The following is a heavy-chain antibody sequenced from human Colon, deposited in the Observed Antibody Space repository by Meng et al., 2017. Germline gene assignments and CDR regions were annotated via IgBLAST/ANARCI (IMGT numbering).Heavy chain of an antibody. CDR2: IKSKTDGGTT. D-gene: IGHD2-15*01. CDR1: GFTFSNAW. J-gene: IGHJ4*02. CDR3: TTDPLGVVVVATTQDN. V-gene: IGHV3-15*01. Sequence: GESLKISCAASGFTFSNAWMSWVRQAPGKGLEWVGRIKSKTDGGTTDYAAPVKGRFTISRDDSKNTLYLQMNSLKTEETAVYYCTTDPLGVVVVATTQDNWGQGTLVTVSS.